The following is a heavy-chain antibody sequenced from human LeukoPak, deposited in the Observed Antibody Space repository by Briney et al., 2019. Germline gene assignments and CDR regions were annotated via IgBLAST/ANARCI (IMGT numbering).Heavy chain of an antibody. Sequence: ASVKVSCKASGYTFTGYYMHWVRQAPGQGLEYMGWINPNSGGTKSAQKFQGRVTMTRDTSISTGYMELSGLASDDAAVYYCARTSVEVGQNYYGMDVWGQGTTVTVPS. V-gene: IGHV1-2*02. D-gene: IGHD3-22*01. CDR3: ARTSVEVGQNYYGMDV. CDR1: GYTFTGYY. J-gene: IGHJ6*02. CDR2: INPNSGGT.